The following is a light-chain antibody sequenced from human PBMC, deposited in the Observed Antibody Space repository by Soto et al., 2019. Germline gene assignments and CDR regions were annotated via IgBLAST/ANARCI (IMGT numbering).Light chain of an antibody. CDR2: AAS. J-gene: IGKJ2*01. CDR1: QDIRHY. Sequence: DIQMTQSPSSLSASVGDRVTITCRASQDIRHYLAWYQQKPGKLPKLLIYAASTLQSGVPSRFIGGGSGTDFTLTIRSLQPEDAATYYCQKYIDAPKTFGQVTKVELK. V-gene: IGKV1-27*01. CDR3: QKYIDAPKT.